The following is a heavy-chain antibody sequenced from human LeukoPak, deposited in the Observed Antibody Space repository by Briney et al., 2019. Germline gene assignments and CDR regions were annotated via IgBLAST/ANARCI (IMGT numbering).Heavy chain of an antibody. D-gene: IGHD3-3*01. V-gene: IGHV3-9*01. CDR3: AKGFSRYDFWSGYDYYFDY. CDR2: ISWNSGSI. Sequence: KPGGSLRLSCAASGFTFDDYAMHWVRQAPGKGLEWVSGISWNSGSIGYADSVKGRFTISRDNAKNSLHLQMNSLRAEDTALYYCAKGFSRYDFWSGYDYYFDYWGQGTLVTVSS. CDR1: GFTFDDYA. J-gene: IGHJ4*02.